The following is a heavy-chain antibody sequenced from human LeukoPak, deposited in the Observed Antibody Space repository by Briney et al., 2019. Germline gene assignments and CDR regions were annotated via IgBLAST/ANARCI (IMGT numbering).Heavy chain of an antibody. CDR3: ARDAAVITHYFDY. CDR1: GYTFTGYY. V-gene: IGHV1-69*13. J-gene: IGHJ4*02. CDR2: IIPIFGTA. Sequence: SVKVSCKTSGYTFTGYYMHWVRQAPGQGLEWMGGIIPIFGTANYAQKFQGRVTITADESTSTAYMELSSLRSEDTAVHYCARDAAVITHYFDYWGQGTLVTVSS. D-gene: IGHD3-22*01.